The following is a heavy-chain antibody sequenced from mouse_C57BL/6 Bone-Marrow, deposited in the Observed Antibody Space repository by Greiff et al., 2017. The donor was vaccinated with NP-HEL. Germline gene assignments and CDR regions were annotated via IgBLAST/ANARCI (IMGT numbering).Heavy chain of an antibody. V-gene: IGHV5-16*01. Sequence: EVKLVESEGGLVQPGSSMKLSCTASGFTFSDYYMAWVRQVPEKGLEWVANINYDGSSTYYLDSLKSRFIISRDNAKNILYLQMSSLKSEDTATYYCSRGHDGYYALFAYWGQGTLVTVSA. CDR2: INYDGSST. CDR1: GFTFSDYY. D-gene: IGHD2-3*01. J-gene: IGHJ3*01. CDR3: SRGHDGYYALFAY.